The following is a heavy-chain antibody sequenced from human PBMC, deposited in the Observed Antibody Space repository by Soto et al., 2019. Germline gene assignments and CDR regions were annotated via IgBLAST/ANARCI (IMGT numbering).Heavy chain of an antibody. V-gene: IGHV3-48*03. CDR3: ARDRGYSDTTLFAFDI. CDR2: ISTRSSTI. J-gene: IGHJ3*02. Sequence: PGGSLRLSCAASGFTFSGYEMNWVRQAPGKGLEWIPYISTRSSTIHYADSVKGRFTISRDNAKNSLYLQMDSLRAEDTAIYYCARDRGYSDTTLFAFDIWGQGTMVTVSS. D-gene: IGHD3-22*01. CDR1: GFTFSGYE.